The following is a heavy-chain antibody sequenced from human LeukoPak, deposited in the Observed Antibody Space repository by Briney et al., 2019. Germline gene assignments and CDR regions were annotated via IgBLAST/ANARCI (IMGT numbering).Heavy chain of an antibody. CDR3: ARQTGSGLFTLP. Sequence: PSETLSLTCTVSGVSISSSNSYWGWIRQPPGKGLEWIGSIYYTGNTYYNASLKSRVTISIDTSKNQISLRLTSVTVTDTAMYYCARQTGSGLFTLPGGQGTLVTVSS. CDR2: IYYTGNT. V-gene: IGHV4-39*01. D-gene: IGHD3/OR15-3a*01. J-gene: IGHJ4*02. CDR1: GVSISSSNSY.